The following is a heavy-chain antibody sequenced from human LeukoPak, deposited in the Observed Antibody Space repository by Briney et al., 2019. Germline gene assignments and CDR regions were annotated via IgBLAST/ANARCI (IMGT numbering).Heavy chain of an antibody. J-gene: IGHJ3*02. CDR2: IRRGTNSYTT. V-gene: IGHV3-72*01. CDR3: TRDGGEGGNSAFDI. D-gene: IGHD3-16*01. Sequence: QPGGSLRLSCAASGFTFSDYILDWVRQAPGKGLEWVGRIRRGTNSYTTEYAASVKGRFIISRDDSKNSLYLHMNSLKTEDTAVYHCTRDGGEGGNSAFDIWGQGTMVTVSS. CDR1: GFTFSDYI.